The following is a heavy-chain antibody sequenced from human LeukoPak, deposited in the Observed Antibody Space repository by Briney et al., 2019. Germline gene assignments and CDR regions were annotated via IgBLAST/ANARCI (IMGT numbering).Heavy chain of an antibody. CDR1: GGSFSGYY. D-gene: IGHD6-13*01. Sequence: PSETLSLTCAVYGGSFSGYYWSWIRQPPGKGLEWIGEINHSGSTNYNPSLKSRVTISVDTSKNQFSLKLSSVTAADTAVYYCAETTSGSSSESDAFDIWGLGTMVTVSS. J-gene: IGHJ3*02. CDR3: AETTSGSSSESDAFDI. CDR2: INHSGST. V-gene: IGHV4-34*01.